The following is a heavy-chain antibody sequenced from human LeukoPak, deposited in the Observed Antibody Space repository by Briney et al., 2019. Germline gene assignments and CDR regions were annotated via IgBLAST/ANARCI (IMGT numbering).Heavy chain of an antibody. CDR3: ARIGYSYGIDLDY. V-gene: IGHV4-34*01. J-gene: IGHJ4*02. CDR1: GESFSGYY. Sequence: KPSETLSLTCAAYGESFSGYYWSWIRQPPGKGLEWIGEINHSGSTNYNPSLKSRVTISVDTSKNQFSLKLSSVTAADTAVYYCARIGYSYGIDLDYWGQGTLVTVSS. CDR2: INHSGST. D-gene: IGHD5-18*01.